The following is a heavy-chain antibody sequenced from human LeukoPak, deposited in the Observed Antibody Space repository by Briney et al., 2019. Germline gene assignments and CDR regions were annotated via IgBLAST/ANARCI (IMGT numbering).Heavy chain of an antibody. J-gene: IGHJ4*02. Sequence: GGSLRLSCAASGFTFSSYSMNWVRQAPGKGLEWVSSISSSSSYIYYADSVKGRFTISRDNAKNSLYLQMNSLRAEDTAVYYCTRHGKGSGSYWDDYWGQGTLVTVSS. CDR3: TRHGKGSGSYWDDY. CDR1: GFTFSSYS. D-gene: IGHD3-10*01. V-gene: IGHV3-21*01. CDR2: ISSSSSYI.